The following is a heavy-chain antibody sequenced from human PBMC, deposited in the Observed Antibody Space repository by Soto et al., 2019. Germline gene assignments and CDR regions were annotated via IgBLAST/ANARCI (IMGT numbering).Heavy chain of an antibody. CDR1: GFTFRNYA. J-gene: IGHJ5*02. Sequence: EVQLVESGGGLVKPGGSLRLSCAASGFTFRNYAMNWVRQAPGKGLEWVSSITISSSYIHYADSVKGRFPSSRDNAKNSLYLQMNSPRVEDPAVYYCARDGAGSGWFDPWGQGTLVSVSS. CDR3: ARDGAGSGWFDP. D-gene: IGHD6-19*01. V-gene: IGHV3-21*01. CDR2: ITISSSYI.